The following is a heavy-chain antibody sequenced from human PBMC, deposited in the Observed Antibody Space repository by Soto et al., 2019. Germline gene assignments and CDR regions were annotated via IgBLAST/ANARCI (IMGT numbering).Heavy chain of an antibody. CDR3: ARSKKYSSARGLDP. J-gene: IGHJ5*02. CDR2: IYYSGST. Sequence: SETLSLTCTVSGGSVSSGSYYWSWIRQPPGKGLEWIGYIYYSGSTNYNPSLRSRVTISVDTSKNQFSLKLSSVTAADTAVYYCARSKKYSSARGLDPWGQGTLVTVSS. CDR1: GGSVSSGSYY. V-gene: IGHV4-61*01. D-gene: IGHD6-25*01.